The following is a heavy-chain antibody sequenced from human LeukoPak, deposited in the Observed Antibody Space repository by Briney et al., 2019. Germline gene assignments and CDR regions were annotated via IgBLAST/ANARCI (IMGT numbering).Heavy chain of an antibody. CDR3: ARDQSSSWYWFDP. Sequence: SQTLSLTCAVSGGSISSGGYSWNWIRQPPGKGLEWIGYIYHSGTTYYNPSPKSRVTISVDRSRNQFSLKLSSVTAADTAVYYCARDQSSSWYWFDPWGQGTLVTVSS. CDR2: IYHSGTT. V-gene: IGHV4-30-2*01. CDR1: GGSISSGGYS. D-gene: IGHD6-13*01. J-gene: IGHJ5*02.